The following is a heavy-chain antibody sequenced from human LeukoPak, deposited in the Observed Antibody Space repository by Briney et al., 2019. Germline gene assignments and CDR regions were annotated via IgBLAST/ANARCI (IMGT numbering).Heavy chain of an antibody. D-gene: IGHD6-19*01. V-gene: IGHV3-7*03. Sequence: GESLRLSWAVSGFNFRDHWMDWVRQAPGKGLEWVGHIKNDGSETYYLDSLKGRFSISRDNTNNALYLQMNSLRVEDTAVYYCVKNDGWFHLAQWGQGTLVTVSS. J-gene: IGHJ4*02. CDR3: VKNDGWFHLAQ. CDR1: GFNFRDHW. CDR2: IKNDGSET.